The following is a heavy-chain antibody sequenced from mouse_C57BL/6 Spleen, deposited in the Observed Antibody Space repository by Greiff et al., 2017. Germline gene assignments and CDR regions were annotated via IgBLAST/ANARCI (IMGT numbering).Heavy chain of an antibody. CDR3: ARSAYSNRGFAY. Sequence: QVQLQQSGAELVRPGASVKLSCKASGYTFTDYYINWVKQRPGQGLEWIARIYPGSGNTYYNEKFKGKATLTAEKSSSTAYMQLSSLTSEASAVYFCARSAYSNRGFAYWGQGTLVTVSA. D-gene: IGHD4-1*01. J-gene: IGHJ3*01. CDR1: GYTFTDYY. CDR2: IYPGSGNT. V-gene: IGHV1-76*01.